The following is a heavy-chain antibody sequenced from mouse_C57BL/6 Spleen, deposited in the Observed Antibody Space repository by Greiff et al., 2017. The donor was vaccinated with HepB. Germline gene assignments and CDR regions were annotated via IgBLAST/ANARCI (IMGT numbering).Heavy chain of an antibody. CDR2: IYPGSGST. CDR1: GYTFTSYW. V-gene: IGHV1-55*01. CDR3: AREDPGYWYFDV. J-gene: IGHJ1*03. Sequence: QVQLQQPGAELVKPGASVKMSCKASGYTFTSYWITWVKQRPGQGLEWIGDIYPGSGSTNYNEKFKSKATLTVDTSSSTAYMQLSSLTSEDSAVYYCAREDPGYWYFDVWGTGTTVTVSS.